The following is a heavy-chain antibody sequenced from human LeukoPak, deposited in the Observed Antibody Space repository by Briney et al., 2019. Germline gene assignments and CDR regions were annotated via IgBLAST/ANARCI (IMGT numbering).Heavy chain of an antibody. CDR2: ISYDGSNK. V-gene: IGHV3-30-3*01. D-gene: IGHD2-2*01. CDR3: ARDLGYCSSTSCLLRGYYMDV. Sequence: GRSLRLSCATSGFTFSSYAMHWVRQAPGKGLEWVAVISYDGSNKYYADSVKGRFTISRDNSKNTLYLQMNSLRAEDTAVYYCARDLGYCSSTSCLLRGYYMDVWGKGTTVTVSS. J-gene: IGHJ6*03. CDR1: GFTFSSYA.